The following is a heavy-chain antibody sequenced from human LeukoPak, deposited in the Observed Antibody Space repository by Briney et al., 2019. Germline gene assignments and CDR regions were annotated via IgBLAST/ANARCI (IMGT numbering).Heavy chain of an antibody. J-gene: IGHJ6*04. V-gene: IGHV1-69*01. CDR1: GGTFSSYA. CDR2: IIPIFGTA. D-gene: IGHD6-13*01. Sequence: SVKVSFKASGGTFSSYAISWVRQAPGQGLAWMGGIIPIFGTANYAQKFRGRVTITADESTSTAYMELSSLRSEDTAVYYCARSGISYSSSWYRYYYGMDAWGKGTTATVSS. CDR3: ARSGISYSSSWYRYYYGMDA.